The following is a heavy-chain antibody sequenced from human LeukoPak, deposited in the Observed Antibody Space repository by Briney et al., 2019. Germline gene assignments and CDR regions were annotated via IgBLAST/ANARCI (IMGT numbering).Heavy chain of an antibody. CDR2: INSDGSST. V-gene: IGHV3-74*01. J-gene: IGHJ6*02. CDR3: ARAGSYYYYGMDV. CDR1: GFTFSSYS. Sequence: GGSLRLSCAASGFTFSSYSMNWVRQAPGKGLVWVSRINSDGSSTSYADSVKGRFTISRDNAKNTLYLQMNSLRAEDTAVYYCARAGSYYYYGMDVWGQGTTVTVSS.